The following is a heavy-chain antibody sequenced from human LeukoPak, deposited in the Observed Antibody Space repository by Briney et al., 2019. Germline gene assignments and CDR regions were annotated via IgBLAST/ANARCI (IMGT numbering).Heavy chain of an antibody. CDR1: GYTFTGYY. J-gene: IGHJ4*02. V-gene: IGHV1-2*06. CDR2: INPNSGGT. D-gene: IGHD6-19*01. CDR3: ARARAGTNNFDY. Sequence: ASVKVSCKASGYTFTGYYMHWVRQAPGQGLEWMGRINPNSGGTNYAQKFQGRVTKTRDTSISTAYMELSRLRSDDTAVYYCARARAGTNNFDYWGQGTLVTVSS.